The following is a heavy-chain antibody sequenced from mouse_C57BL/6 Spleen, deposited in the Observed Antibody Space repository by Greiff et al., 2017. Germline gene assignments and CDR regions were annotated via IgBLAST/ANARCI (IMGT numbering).Heavy chain of an antibody. CDR3: AKPGDYYGSSWYFDV. V-gene: IGHV2-3*01. J-gene: IGHJ1*03. CDR2: IWGDGSQ. Sequence: QVQLKESGPGLVAPSQSLSITCTVSGFSLTSYGVSWVRQPPGKGLEWLGVIWGDGSQNYHSALISRLSISKDNSKSQVFLKLNRLQTDDTATYYCAKPGDYYGSSWYFDVWGTGTTVTVSS. D-gene: IGHD1-1*01. CDR1: GFSLTSYG.